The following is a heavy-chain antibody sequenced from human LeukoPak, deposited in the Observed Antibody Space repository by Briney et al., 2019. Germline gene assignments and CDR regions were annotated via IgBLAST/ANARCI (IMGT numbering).Heavy chain of an antibody. CDR1: GFTFSSYG. D-gene: IGHD6-13*01. J-gene: IGHJ4*02. V-gene: IGHV3-30*02. Sequence: GGSLRLSCAASGFTFSSYGMHWVRQAPGKGLEWVAFIRYDGSNKYYADSVKGRFTISRDNSKNTLYLQMNSLRAEDTAVYYCANAGSSRSSTIDYWGQGTLVTVSS. CDR2: IRYDGSNK. CDR3: ANAGSSRSSTIDY.